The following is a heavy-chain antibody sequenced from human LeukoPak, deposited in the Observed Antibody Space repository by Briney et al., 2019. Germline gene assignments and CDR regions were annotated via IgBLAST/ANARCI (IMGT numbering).Heavy chain of an antibody. V-gene: IGHV4-59*01. CDR2: IYYSGST. J-gene: IGHJ4*02. CDR1: GGSISSYY. D-gene: IGHD5-18*01. Sequence: SETLSLTCTVPGGSISSYYWSWIRQPPGKGLEWIGYIYYSGSTNYNPSLKSRVTISVDTSKNQFSLKLSSVTAADTAVYYCARAKWLDYWGQGTLVTVSS. CDR3: ARAKWLDY.